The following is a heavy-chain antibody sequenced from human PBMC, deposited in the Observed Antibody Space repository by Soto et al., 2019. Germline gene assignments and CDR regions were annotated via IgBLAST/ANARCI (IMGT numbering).Heavy chain of an antibody. V-gene: IGHV1-69*13. CDR2: IIPIFGTA. CDR1: GGTFSSCA. D-gene: IGHD6-13*01. Sequence: GASVKVSCKASGGTFSSCAISWVRQAPGQGLEWMGVIIPIFGTANYAQKFQGRVTITADESTSTAYMELSSLRSEDTALYYCAREIAAAGPHDYYYGMDVWGQGTTVTVSS. CDR3: AREIAAAGPHDYYYGMDV. J-gene: IGHJ6*02.